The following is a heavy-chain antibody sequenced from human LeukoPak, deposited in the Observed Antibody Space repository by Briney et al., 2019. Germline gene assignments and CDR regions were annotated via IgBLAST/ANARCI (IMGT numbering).Heavy chain of an antibody. D-gene: IGHD6-19*01. V-gene: IGHV4-39*01. CDR2: IYYSGST. CDR1: GGSIRSGSYY. J-gene: IGHJ5*02. Sequence: SETLSLTCTVSGGSIRSGSYYWGWIRQPPGKGLEWIGSIYYSGSTYYNPSLKSRVTISVDTSKNQFSLKLSSVTAADTAVYYCARQGQWLVPDWFDPWGQGTLVTVSS. CDR3: ARQGQWLVPDWFDP.